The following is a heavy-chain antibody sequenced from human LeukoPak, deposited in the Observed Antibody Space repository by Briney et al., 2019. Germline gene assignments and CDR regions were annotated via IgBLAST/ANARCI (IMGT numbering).Heavy chain of an antibody. Sequence: ASAKVSCKASGYTFTSYGISWVRQAPGQGLEWMGGISAYNGNTNYAQKLQGRVTMTTDTSTSTDYMELRSLRSDDTAVYYCAKLFGSGTYYNYFHYWGQGTLVTVSS. CDR3: AKLFGSGTYYNYFHY. J-gene: IGHJ4*02. CDR1: GYTFTSYG. CDR2: ISAYNGNT. D-gene: IGHD3-10*01. V-gene: IGHV1-18*01.